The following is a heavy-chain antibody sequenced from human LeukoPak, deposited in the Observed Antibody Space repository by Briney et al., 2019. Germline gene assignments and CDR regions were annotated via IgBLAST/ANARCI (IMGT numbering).Heavy chain of an antibody. D-gene: IGHD1-26*01. J-gene: IGHJ4*02. CDR1: GFTFSNHG. V-gene: IGHV3-33*06. CDR2: IWSDGSNK. CDR3: AKDYRVGASQQDY. Sequence: GGSLRPSCAASGFTFSNHGMHWVRQAPGKGLEWVAIIWSDGSNKYYAGSVKGRFTISRDNSRNTLYLQMNSLRAEDTALYYCAKDYRVGASQQDYWGQGTLVTVSS.